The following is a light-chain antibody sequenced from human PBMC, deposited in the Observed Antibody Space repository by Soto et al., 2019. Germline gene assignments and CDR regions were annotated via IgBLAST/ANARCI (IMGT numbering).Light chain of an antibody. J-gene: IGLJ2*01. V-gene: IGLV7-46*01. CDR2: DTS. Sequence: QAVVTQAPSLTVSPGGTVTLTCGSSTGAVTSGHYPYWFQQKPGQAPRTLIYDTSNKHSWTPARFSGSLLGGKAALTLSGAQPEDEAEYYCLLSYSGARMGVFGGGTKLTVL. CDR1: TGAVTSGHY. CDR3: LLSYSGARMGV.